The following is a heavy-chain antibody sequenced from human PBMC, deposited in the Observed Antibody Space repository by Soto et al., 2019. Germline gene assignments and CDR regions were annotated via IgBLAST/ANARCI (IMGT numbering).Heavy chain of an antibody. CDR3: ARGVLRFVEWPQGDYGMDV. CDR1: GFTFSTYW. V-gene: IGHV3-7*02. CDR2: IEHDVSDK. Sequence: EVQMVESGGGLVQPGGSLRLSCAASGFTFSTYWMNWVRQAPGKGLEWVAKIEHDVSDKFYADSVTGRFTISRDNAKNSLYLQMNSLRDEDTAVYFCARGVLRFVEWPQGDYGMDVWGQGTTVIVSS. J-gene: IGHJ6*02. D-gene: IGHD3-3*01.